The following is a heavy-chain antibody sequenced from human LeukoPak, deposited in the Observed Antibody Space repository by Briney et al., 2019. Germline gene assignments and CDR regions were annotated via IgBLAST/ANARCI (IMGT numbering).Heavy chain of an antibody. D-gene: IGHD1-26*01. CDR1: GCTFTTHY. CDR3: ARGTKGGIVGATGAFDI. J-gene: IGHJ3*02. Sequence: ASVKVSCKASGCTFTTHYMHWVRQAPGQGLEWMGIIDPSGDSTTDAQKFQGRVTITTDESTSTAYMELSSLRSEDTAVYYCARGTKGGIVGATGAFDIWGQGTMVTVSS. V-gene: IGHV1-46*01. CDR2: IDPSGDST.